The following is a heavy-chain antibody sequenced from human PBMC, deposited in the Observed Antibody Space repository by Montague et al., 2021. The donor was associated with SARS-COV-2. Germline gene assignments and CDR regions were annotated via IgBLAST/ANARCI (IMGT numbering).Heavy chain of an antibody. CDR3: ARMALASSSSDFDY. CDR2: IYHSGST. J-gene: IGHJ4*02. Sequence: SETLSLTCAVSGGSISSSNWWSWVRQPPGKGLEWIGEIYHSGSTNYNPSLKSRVTISVDKSKNQLSLKLSSVTAADTAVYYCARMALASSSSDFDYWGQGTLVTVSS. V-gene: IGHV4-4*02. CDR1: GGSISSSNW. D-gene: IGHD6-6*01.